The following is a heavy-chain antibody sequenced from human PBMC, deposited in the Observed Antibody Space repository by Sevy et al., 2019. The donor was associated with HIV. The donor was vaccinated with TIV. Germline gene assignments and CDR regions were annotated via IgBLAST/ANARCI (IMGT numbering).Heavy chain of an antibody. J-gene: IGHJ4*02. V-gene: IGHV3-23*01. CDR1: GFTFSKYS. CDR3: AREGCTKPHDY. D-gene: IGHD2-8*01. Sequence: GGSLRLSCAASGFTFSKYSMSWIRQTPGKGLEWVSTFSFGCGKINYGDSVKGRFTVYRDDSRNPFYLQMNSLRAEDTAIYCCAREGCTKPHDYGGQGTVVTVSS. CDR2: FSFGCGKI.